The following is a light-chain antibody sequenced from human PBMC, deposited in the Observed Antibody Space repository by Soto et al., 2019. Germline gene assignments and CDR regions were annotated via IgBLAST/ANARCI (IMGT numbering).Light chain of an antibody. CDR3: QQYLNYSRT. J-gene: IGKJ1*01. V-gene: IGKV1-5*03. Sequence: DIQMTQSPSTLSASVGDRVTITCRASQSINTWLAWYQQKPGEAPRLLIYEGSTLESGVPSRFSGSGSGTEFTLTISSLQPGDFATFYFQQYLNYSRTFGQGTKVEVK. CDR1: QSINTW. CDR2: EGS.